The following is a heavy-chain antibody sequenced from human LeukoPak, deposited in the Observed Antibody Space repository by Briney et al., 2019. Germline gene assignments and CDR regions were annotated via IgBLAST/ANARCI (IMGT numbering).Heavy chain of an antibody. CDR3: ARALTAYYFDD. CDR2: LSGSGYNT. CDR1: GFTFSSHA. D-gene: IGHD2-21*01. Sequence: GGSLRLSCAASGFTFSSHALSWVRQAPGKGLEWVSSLSGSGYNTYYADSVKGRFTISRDNSKNTVYLQMNSLRAEDTAVYYCARALTAYYFDDWGLGTLVTVSS. V-gene: IGHV3-23*01. J-gene: IGHJ4*01.